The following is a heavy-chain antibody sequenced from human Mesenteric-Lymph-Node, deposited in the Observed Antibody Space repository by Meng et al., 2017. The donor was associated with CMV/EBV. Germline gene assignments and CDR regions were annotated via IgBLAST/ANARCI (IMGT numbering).Heavy chain of an antibody. D-gene: IGHD3-10*01. CDR2: IHSDGSST. CDR1: GFTFSNYW. J-gene: IGHJ4*02. CDR3: AKTYSYGSGSYRAPLGY. Sequence: GESLKISCAASGFTFSNYWMHWVRQAPGKGLVWVSRIHSDGSSTTYADSVKGRFTISRDNSKNTLYLQMNSLRAEDTAVYYCAKTYSYGSGSYRAPLGYWGQGTLVTVSS. V-gene: IGHV3-74*01.